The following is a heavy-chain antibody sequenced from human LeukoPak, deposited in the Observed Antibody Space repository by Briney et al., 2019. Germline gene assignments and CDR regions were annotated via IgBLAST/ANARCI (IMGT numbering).Heavy chain of an antibody. V-gene: IGHV3-48*03. CDR2: ISPSGSTT. CDR3: ARDPRGSDY. CDR1: GFTFSSYE. Sequence: GGSLRLSCAASGFTFSSYEMTWVRQAPGEGLEWVSYISPSGSTTYYADSVKGRFTISRDNAKNSLYLQMNSLRAEDTAVYYCARDPRGSDYWGQGTLVTVSS. J-gene: IGHJ4*02.